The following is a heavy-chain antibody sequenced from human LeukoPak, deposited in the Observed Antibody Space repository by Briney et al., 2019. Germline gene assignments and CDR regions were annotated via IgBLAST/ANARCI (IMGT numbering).Heavy chain of an antibody. CDR2: ISAYNGNT. CDR1: GYTFTSYG. J-gene: IGHJ4*02. Sequence: ASVKVSCKASGYTFTSYGISWVRQAPGQGLEWMGWISAYNGNTNYAQKLQGRVTMTTDTSTSTAYMELRSLRSDDTAVYYCARDLDPYYGSGSCFDYWGQGTLVTVSS. CDR3: ARDLDPYYGSGSCFDY. V-gene: IGHV1-18*01. D-gene: IGHD3-10*01.